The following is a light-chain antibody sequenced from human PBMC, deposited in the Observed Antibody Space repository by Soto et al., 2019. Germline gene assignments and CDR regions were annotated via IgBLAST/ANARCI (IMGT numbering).Light chain of an antibody. CDR1: SSDVGAYNY. V-gene: IGLV2-14*01. CDR3: SSYTSSNTFV. CDR2: EVS. Sequence: QSVLTQPAPVAGASGQAINISCTGTSSDVGAYNYVSWYQQHPGKAPKLMIYEVSNRPSGVSKRFSGSKSGNTASLTISGLQAEDEADYHCSSYTSSNTFVFGTGTKVTVL. J-gene: IGLJ1*01.